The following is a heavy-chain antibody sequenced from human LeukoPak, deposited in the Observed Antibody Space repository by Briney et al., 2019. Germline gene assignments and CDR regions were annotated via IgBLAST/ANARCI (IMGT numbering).Heavy chain of an antibody. CDR3: AKGHGDYYYYGMDV. D-gene: IGHD4-17*01. CDR2: ISWDSGSI. CDR1: GFTFDDYA. V-gene: IGHV3-9*01. Sequence: PGGSLRLSCAASGFTFDDYAMHWVRQAPGKGLEWVSGISWDSGSIGYADSVKGRFTISRDNAKNSLYLQMNSLRAEDTALYYCAKGHGDYYYYGMDVWGQGTTVTVSS. J-gene: IGHJ6*02.